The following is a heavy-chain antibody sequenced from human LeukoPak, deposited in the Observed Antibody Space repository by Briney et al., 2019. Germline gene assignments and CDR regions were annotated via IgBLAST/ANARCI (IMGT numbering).Heavy chain of an antibody. Sequence: ASVKVSCKASGYTFTSYDINWVRQATGQGLEWMGRMNPNSGNTGYAQKFQGRVTMTRNTSISTAYMELSSLRSEDTAVYYCARVTLYEDAFDIWGQGTMVTVSS. CDR3: ARVTLYEDAFDI. J-gene: IGHJ3*02. V-gene: IGHV1-8*01. D-gene: IGHD3-3*01. CDR1: GYTFTSYD. CDR2: MNPNSGNT.